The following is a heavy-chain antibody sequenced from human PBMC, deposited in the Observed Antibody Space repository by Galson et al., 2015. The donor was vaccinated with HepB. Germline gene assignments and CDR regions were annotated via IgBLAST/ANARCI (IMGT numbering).Heavy chain of an antibody. CDR2: IYYNGRT. CDR3: ARDGLGRGLPFGP. J-gene: IGHJ5*02. CDR1: DDSINTYY. V-gene: IGHV4-59*01. D-gene: IGHD6-6*01. Sequence: ETLSLTCTVSDDSINTYYWSWIRQPPGKGLEWIGYIYYNGRTDYNPSLSSRVSISIDTPKKQFFLRLNSVTAADTAIYYCARDGLGRGLPFGPWGQGTLVTVSS.